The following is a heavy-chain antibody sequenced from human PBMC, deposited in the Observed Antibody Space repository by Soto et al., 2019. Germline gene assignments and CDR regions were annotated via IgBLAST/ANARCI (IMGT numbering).Heavy chain of an antibody. J-gene: IGHJ6*02. V-gene: IGHV4-38-2*01. Sequence: SETLSLTCVVSGYSFNRVHFWGWIRQPPGKGLQWIGSLSQHGGTSRNPSLRSRVTLSVDTSKHQFSLKLTSVTAADAAVYYFAAATRPGARFYGMDVWGQGRTVTVSS. CDR3: AAATRPGARFYGMDV. CDR2: LSQHGGT. CDR1: GYSFNRVHF. D-gene: IGHD2-2*01.